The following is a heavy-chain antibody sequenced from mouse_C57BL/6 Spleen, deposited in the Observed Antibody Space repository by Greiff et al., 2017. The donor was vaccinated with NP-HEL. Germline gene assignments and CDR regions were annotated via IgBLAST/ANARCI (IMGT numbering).Heavy chain of an antibody. CDR2: ISDGGSYT. CDR3: AREGDGYYDGAMDY. CDR1: GFTFSSYA. D-gene: IGHD2-3*01. J-gene: IGHJ4*01. Sequence: EVHLVESGGGLVKPGGSLKLSCAASGFTFSSYAMSWVRQTPEKRLEWVATISDGGSYTYYPDNVKGRFTISRDNAKNNLYLQMSHLKSEDTAMYYCAREGDGYYDGAMDYWGQGTSVTVAS. V-gene: IGHV5-4*01.